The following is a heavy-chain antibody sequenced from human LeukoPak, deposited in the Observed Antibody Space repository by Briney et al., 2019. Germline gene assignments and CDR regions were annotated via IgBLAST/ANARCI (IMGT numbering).Heavy chain of an antibody. J-gene: IGHJ6*03. CDR2: IYHSGST. V-gene: IGHV4-38-2*01. D-gene: IGHD1-26*01. CDR3: ASRPLSGSYYYYYMDV. Sequence: PSETLSLTCAVSGYSISSGYYWGWIRQPPGKGLEWIGSIYHSGSTYYNPSLKSQVTISVDTSKNQFSLKLSSVTAADTAVYYCASRPLSGSYYYYYMDVWGKGTTVTVSS. CDR1: GYSISSGYY.